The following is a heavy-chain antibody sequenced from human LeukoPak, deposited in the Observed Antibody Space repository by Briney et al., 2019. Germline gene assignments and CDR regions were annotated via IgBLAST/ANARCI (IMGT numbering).Heavy chain of an antibody. CDR1: GGTFSSYA. V-gene: IGHV1-69*05. Sequence: SVKVSCKASGGTFSSYAISWVRQAPGQGLEWMGGIIPIFGTANYAQKFQGRVTITTDKSTSTAYMELSSLRSEDTAVYYCASGIMFGTTGTTHPKKYYYYGMDVWGKGTTVTVSS. D-gene: IGHD1-1*01. J-gene: IGHJ6*04. CDR3: ASGIMFGTTGTTHPKKYYYYGMDV. CDR2: IIPIFGTA.